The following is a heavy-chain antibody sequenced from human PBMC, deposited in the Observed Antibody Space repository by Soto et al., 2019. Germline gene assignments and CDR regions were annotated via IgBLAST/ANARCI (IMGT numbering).Heavy chain of an antibody. D-gene: IGHD3-22*01. V-gene: IGHV5-51*01. CDR2: IYPGDSDT. Sequence: GESLKISCKGSGYSFTSYWIGWVRQMPGKGLEWMGIIYPGDSDTRYSPSFQGQVTIPADKSISTAYLQWSSLKASDTAMYYCARLPYASGYYSYYFDYWGQGTLVTVSS. CDR3: ARLPYASGYYSYYFDY. CDR1: GYSFTSYW. J-gene: IGHJ4*02.